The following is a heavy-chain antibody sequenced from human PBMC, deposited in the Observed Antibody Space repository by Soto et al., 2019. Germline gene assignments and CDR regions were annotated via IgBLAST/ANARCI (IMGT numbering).Heavy chain of an antibody. V-gene: IGHV4-34*01. CDR3: ARAQYYYGSGRSSNWFDP. D-gene: IGHD3-10*01. Sequence: NPSETLSLTCAVYGGSFSGYYWSWIRQPPGKGLEWIGEINHSGSTNYNPSLKSRVTISVDTSKNQFSLKLSSVTAADTAVYYCARAQYYYGSGRSSNWFDPWGQGTLVTVSS. CDR1: GGSFSGYY. CDR2: INHSGST. J-gene: IGHJ5*02.